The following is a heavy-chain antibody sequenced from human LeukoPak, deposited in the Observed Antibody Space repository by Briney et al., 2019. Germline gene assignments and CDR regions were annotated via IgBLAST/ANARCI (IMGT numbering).Heavy chain of an antibody. J-gene: IGHJ4*02. CDR1: GYTFTSYY. D-gene: IGHD7-27*01. CDR3: ASGDNKDYFDY. V-gene: IGHV1-46*01. Sequence: ASVKVSFKASGYTFTSYYMHWVRQAPGQGLEWMGIINPSGGSTSYAQKFQGRVTITRDTSASTAYMELSSLRSEDTAVYYCASGDNKDYFDYWGQGTLVTVSS. CDR2: INPSGGST.